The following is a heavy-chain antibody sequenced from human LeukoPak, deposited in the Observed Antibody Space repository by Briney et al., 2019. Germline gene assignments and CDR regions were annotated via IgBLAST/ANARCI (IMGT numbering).Heavy chain of an antibody. CDR2: IYTSGST. CDR1: GGSISSYY. CDR3: ARDQPYYYDSSGYYYYYYYMDV. Sequence: TSETLSLTCTASGGSISSYYWSWIRQPAGKGLEWIGRIYTSGSTNYNPSLKGRVTMSVDTSKNQFSLKLSSVTAADTAVYYCARDQPYYYDSSGYYYYYYYMDVWGKGTTVTVSS. D-gene: IGHD3-22*01. V-gene: IGHV4-4*07. J-gene: IGHJ6*03.